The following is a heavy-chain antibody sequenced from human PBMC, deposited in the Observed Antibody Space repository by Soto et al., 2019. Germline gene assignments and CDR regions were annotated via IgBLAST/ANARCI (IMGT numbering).Heavy chain of an antibody. V-gene: IGHV3-74*01. CDR3: ARAKYYYDTSGYPSYYFDY. CDR1: GFTFSSYW. D-gene: IGHD3-22*01. J-gene: IGHJ4*02. Sequence: PGGSLRLSCAASGFTFSSYWMHWVRQAPGKGLVWVSRINSDGSATSYADSVKGRFAISRDSAENTLYLQMNSLRAEDTAVYYCARAKYYYDTSGYPSYYFDYWGQGTLVTVS. CDR2: INSDGSAT.